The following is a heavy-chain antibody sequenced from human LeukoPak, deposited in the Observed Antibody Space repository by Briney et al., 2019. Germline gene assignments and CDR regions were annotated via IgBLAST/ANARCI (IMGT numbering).Heavy chain of an antibody. CDR3: ARRAGAYSHPYDY. D-gene: IGHD4/OR15-4a*01. J-gene: IGHJ4*02. CDR1: GFTFSSYA. CDR2: IGGSGGST. Sequence: GGSLRLSCAASGFTFSSYAMSWVRQAPGKGPEWVSAIGGSGGSTYYADSVKGRFTISRDNSQNTLYLQMNSLRAEDTAVYYCARRAGAYSHPYDYWGQGTLVTVSS. V-gene: IGHV3-23*01.